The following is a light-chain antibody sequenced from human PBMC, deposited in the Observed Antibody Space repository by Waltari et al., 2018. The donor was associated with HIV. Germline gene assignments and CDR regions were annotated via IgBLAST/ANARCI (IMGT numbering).Light chain of an antibody. Sequence: QSALTQPPSASGSPGQSVTISCTGTNSDIGGYNYVSWSQQHPGKAPKLVISEVTNRPAGVPGRFSGSKSGTTASLTVSGLQAEDEADYYCSSYANKNGFYVVFGGGTRLTVL. J-gene: IGLJ2*01. CDR1: NSDIGGYNY. CDR3: SSYANKNGFYVV. CDR2: EVT. V-gene: IGLV2-8*01.